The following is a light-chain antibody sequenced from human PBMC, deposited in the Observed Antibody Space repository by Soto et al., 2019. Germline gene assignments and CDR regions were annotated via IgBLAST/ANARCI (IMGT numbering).Light chain of an antibody. V-gene: IGLV2-23*01. Sequence: QSVLTQPASVSGFLGQSITISCTGSSSDVGTFNFVSWFQQHPGKAPKLLIFESTKRPSGVSDRFSGSKSGNTASLTISGLQAEDEADYHCCSYAGTRTSRVFGTGTKVTVL. CDR3: CSYAGTRTSRV. CDR1: SSDVGTFNF. J-gene: IGLJ1*01. CDR2: EST.